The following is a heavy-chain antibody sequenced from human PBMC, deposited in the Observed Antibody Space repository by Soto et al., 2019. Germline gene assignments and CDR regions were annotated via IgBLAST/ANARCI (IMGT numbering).Heavy chain of an antibody. CDR1: GFTFSSYG. CDR2: ISYDGSNK. J-gene: IGHJ4*02. V-gene: IGHV3-30*18. Sequence: GGSLRLSCAASGFTFSSYGMHWVRQAPGKGLEWVAVISYDGSNKYYADSVKGRFTISRDNSKNTLYLQMNSLRAEDTAVYYCAKENYCSSTSCSNDYWGQGTLVTVSS. CDR3: AKENYCSSTSCSNDY. D-gene: IGHD2-2*01.